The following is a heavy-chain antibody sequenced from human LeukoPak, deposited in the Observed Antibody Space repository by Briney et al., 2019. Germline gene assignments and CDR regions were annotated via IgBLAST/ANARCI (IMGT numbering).Heavy chain of an antibody. CDR2: IRYDGSNK. V-gene: IGHV3-30*02. D-gene: IGHD6-13*01. J-gene: IGHJ4*02. CDR3: ARDSSSSWQY. CDR1: GFTFSSYG. Sequence: PGGSLRLSCAASGFTFSSYGMHWVRQAPGKGLEWVAFIRYDGSNKYYADSVKGRFTISRDNSKNTLYLQMNSLRPEDTAVYYCARDSSSSWQYWGQGTLVTVSS.